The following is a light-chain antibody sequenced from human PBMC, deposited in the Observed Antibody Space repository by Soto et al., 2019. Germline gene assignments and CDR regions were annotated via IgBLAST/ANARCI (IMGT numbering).Light chain of an antibody. J-gene: IGLJ1*01. CDR1: SSNIGAGYD. V-gene: IGLV1-40*01. Sequence: QSVLTQPPSVSGAPGQRVTISCTGSSSNIGAGYDVHWYQQLPRTAPKLLIYGNSNRPSGVPDRFSGSKSGTSAPLAITGLQAEDEADYYCQSFDTTLSGSRVFGTGTKLTVL. CDR2: GNS. CDR3: QSFDTTLSGSRV.